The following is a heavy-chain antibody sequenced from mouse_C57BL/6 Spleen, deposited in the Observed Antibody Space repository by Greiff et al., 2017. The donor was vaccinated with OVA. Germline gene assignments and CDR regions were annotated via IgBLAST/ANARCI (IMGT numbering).Heavy chain of an antibody. V-gene: IGHV2-2*01. J-gene: IGHJ3*01. Sequence: VMLVESGPGLVQPSQSLSITCTVSGFSLTSYGVHWVRQSPGKGLEWLGVIWSGGSTDYNAAFISRLSISKDNAKSQVFFKMNSLQADDTAIYYCARNGMITTDGFADWGQGTLVTVSA. CDR3: ARNGMITTDGFAD. CDR2: IWSGGST. CDR1: GFSLTSYG. D-gene: IGHD2-4*01.